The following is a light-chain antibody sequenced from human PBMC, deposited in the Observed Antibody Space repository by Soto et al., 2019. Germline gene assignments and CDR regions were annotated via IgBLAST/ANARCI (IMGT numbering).Light chain of an antibody. Sequence: EIVMTQSPATLSVSPGERVTLSCRASQSVRSNLAWYQQKPGQAPRLLIYGASKRATGLPARFSGSGSGTDFTLTISSLQSEDFAVYYCQQYNTWPPITFGQGTRLEIK. CDR2: GAS. CDR1: QSVRSN. V-gene: IGKV3-15*01. J-gene: IGKJ5*01. CDR3: QQYNTWPPIT.